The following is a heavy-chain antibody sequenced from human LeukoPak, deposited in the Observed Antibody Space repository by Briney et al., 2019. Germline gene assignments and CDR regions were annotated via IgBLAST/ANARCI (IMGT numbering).Heavy chain of an antibody. Sequence: GGSLRLSCAASGFTFSDHYMDWVRQAPGKGLEWVGRTRNKANSYTTEYAASVKGRFTISRDDSKNSLYLQMNSLKTEDTAVYYCATPYYMDVWGKGTTVTVSS. CDR1: GFTFSDHY. V-gene: IGHV3-72*01. CDR2: TRNKANSYTT. CDR3: ATPYYMDV. J-gene: IGHJ6*03.